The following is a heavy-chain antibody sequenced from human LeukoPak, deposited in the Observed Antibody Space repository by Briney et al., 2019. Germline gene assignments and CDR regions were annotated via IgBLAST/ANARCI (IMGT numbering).Heavy chain of an antibody. V-gene: IGHV3-23*01. CDR3: AKDRTTVVTKYNFDY. J-gene: IGHJ4*02. D-gene: IGHD4-23*01. Sequence: GGSLRLSCAASGFAFKTYAMSWVRQAPGKGLEWVSDIRASGGSTYYADSVKGRFTISRDNSKNTLYLQMNSLRAEDTAVYYCAKDRTTVVTKYNFDYWGQGTLVTVSS. CDR2: IRASGGST. CDR1: GFAFKTYA.